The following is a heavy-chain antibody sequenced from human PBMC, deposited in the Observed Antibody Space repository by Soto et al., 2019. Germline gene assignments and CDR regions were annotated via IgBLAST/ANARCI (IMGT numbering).Heavy chain of an antibody. CDR2: IYYSGST. J-gene: IGHJ3*02. D-gene: IGHD2-2*01. V-gene: IGHV4-59*01. Sequence: SETLSLTCTVSGGSISGYYGSWIRQPPGKGLEWIGYIYYSGSTNYNPSLKSRVTISVDTSKNQFSLKLSSVTAADTAVYYCARSILGYCSSTSCFLWAGGAFDIWGQGTMVTVS. CDR1: GGSISGYY. CDR3: ARSILGYCSSTSCFLWAGGAFDI.